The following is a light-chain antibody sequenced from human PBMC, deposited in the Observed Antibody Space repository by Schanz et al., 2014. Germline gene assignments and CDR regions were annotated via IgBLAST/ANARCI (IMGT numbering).Light chain of an antibody. CDR3: QQSHDGVWT. CDR2: AAS. J-gene: IGKJ1*01. V-gene: IGKV1-9*01. Sequence: IQLTQSPSSLSASVGDWVTITCRASQGLDNYLAWYQHKPGKAPKLLIYAASTLQSGVPSRFSGSASGTDFTLTISSLQPEDFATYSCQQSHDGVWTFGQGTTVEIK. CDR1: QGLDNY.